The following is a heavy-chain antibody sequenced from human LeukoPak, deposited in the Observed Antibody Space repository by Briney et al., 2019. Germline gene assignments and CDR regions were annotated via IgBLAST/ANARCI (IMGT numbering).Heavy chain of an antibody. CDR3: ARDMVRGVFTTRTIDY. Sequence: GASVKVSCKASGGTFSSYAISWVRQAPGQGLEWMGWINPNSGGTNYAQKFQGRVTMTRDTSISTAYMELSRLRSDDTAVYYCARDMVRGVFTTRTIDYWGQGTLVTVSS. J-gene: IGHJ4*02. D-gene: IGHD3-10*01. CDR2: INPNSGGT. V-gene: IGHV1-2*02. CDR1: GGTFSSYA.